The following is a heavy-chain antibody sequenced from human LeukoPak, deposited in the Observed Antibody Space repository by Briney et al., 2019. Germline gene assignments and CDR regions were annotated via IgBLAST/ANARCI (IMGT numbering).Heavy chain of an antibody. CDR3: ARLGLRDSSGYYPVTKNYYMDV. CDR2: IYHSGST. J-gene: IGHJ6*03. Sequence: PSETLSLTCAVSGGSISSSNWWSWVRQPPGKGLEWIGEIYHSGSTNYNPSLKSRVTISVDKSKNQFSRKLSSVPAADTAVYYCARLGLRDSSGYYPVTKNYYMDVWGKGTTVTVSS. CDR1: GGSISSSNW. D-gene: IGHD3-22*01. V-gene: IGHV4-4*02.